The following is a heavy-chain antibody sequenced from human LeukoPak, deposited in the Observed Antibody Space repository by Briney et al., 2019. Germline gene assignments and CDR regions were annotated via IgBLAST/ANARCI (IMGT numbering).Heavy chain of an antibody. CDR2: ISGSGGRT. D-gene: IGHD3-22*01. J-gene: IGHJ4*02. V-gene: IGHV3-23*01. Sequence: GGSLRLSCAASGFTFSSYGMSWVRQAPGKGLEWVSGISGSGGRTYYADSVKGRFTTSRDNSKNTLYLQMNSLRAEDTAVYYCARGVTDYYYDSSGYLPNWGQGTLVTVSS. CDR1: GFTFSSYG. CDR3: ARGVTDYYYDSSGYLPN.